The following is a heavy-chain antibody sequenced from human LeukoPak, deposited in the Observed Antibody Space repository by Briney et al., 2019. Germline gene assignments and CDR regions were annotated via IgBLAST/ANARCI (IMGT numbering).Heavy chain of an antibody. J-gene: IGHJ4*02. D-gene: IGHD1-26*01. CDR1: GFTFSSYS. CDR2: IGSSSSYI. Sequence: GGSLRLSCAASGFTFSSYSMIWVRQAPGKGLEWVSSIGSSSSYIYYADSVKGRFTISRDNAKNSLYLQMNSLRVEDTALYYCARGNGSYFWGQGTLVTVSS. CDR3: ARGNGSYF. V-gene: IGHV3-21*01.